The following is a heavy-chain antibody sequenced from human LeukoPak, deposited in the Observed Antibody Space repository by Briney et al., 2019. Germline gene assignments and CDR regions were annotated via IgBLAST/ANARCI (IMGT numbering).Heavy chain of an antibody. V-gene: IGHV4-34*01. CDR1: GGSFSGYF. J-gene: IGHJ4*02. CDR3: AGGKLRFPDY. D-gene: IGHD5-12*01. CDR2: IKHSGNT. Sequence: PSETLSLTCAVYGGSFSGYFWTWIRQPPGKGLEWIGEIKHSGNTNYNPSLKSRVTISVDTSKNQFSLKLSSVTAADTAVYYCAGGKLRFPDYWGQGTLVTVSS.